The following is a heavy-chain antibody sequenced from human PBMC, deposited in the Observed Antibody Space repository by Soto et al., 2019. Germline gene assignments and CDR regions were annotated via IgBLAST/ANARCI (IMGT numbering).Heavy chain of an antibody. V-gene: IGHV3-23*01. Sequence: EVQLLESGGGLVQPGGSLRLSCAASGFTFSSYAMSWVRQAPGKGLEWVSAISGSGGSTYYADSVKGRFTISRDNSKNTRYLQMNSVRAEDTAVYYCAKGEIDYDFWSGYGALDYWGQGTLVTVSS. CDR1: GFTFSSYA. J-gene: IGHJ4*02. D-gene: IGHD3-3*01. CDR2: ISGSGGST. CDR3: AKGEIDYDFWSGYGALDY.